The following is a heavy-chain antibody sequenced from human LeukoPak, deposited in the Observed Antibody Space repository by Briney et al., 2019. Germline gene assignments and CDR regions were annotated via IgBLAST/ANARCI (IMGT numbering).Heavy chain of an antibody. D-gene: IGHD2-8*01. J-gene: IGHJ4*02. CDR1: GFTFSSYA. Sequence: GGSLRLSCAASGFTFSSYAMSWVRQAPGKGLEWVSAISGIGGSTYYADSVKGRFTISRDNSKNTLYLQMNSLRDEDTAVYFCARRYCTPSSCYSDYWGQGALVTVSS. CDR3: ARRYCTPSSCYSDY. V-gene: IGHV3-23*01. CDR2: ISGIGGST.